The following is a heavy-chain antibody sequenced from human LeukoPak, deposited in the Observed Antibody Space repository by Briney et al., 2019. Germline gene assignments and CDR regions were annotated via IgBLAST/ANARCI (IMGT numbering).Heavy chain of an antibody. D-gene: IGHD3-3*01. J-gene: IGHJ4*02. CDR2: FDPEDGET. CDR1: GYTLTELS. Sequence: ASVKVSCKVSGYTLTELSMHWVRQAPGEGLEWMGGFDPEDGETIYAQKFQGRVTMTEDTSTDTAYMELSSLRSEDTAVYYCATGPNYDFWSGYYPLDYWGQGTLVTVSS. CDR3: ATGPNYDFWSGYYPLDY. V-gene: IGHV1-24*01.